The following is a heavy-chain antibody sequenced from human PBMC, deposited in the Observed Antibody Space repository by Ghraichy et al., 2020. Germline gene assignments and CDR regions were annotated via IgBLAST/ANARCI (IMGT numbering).Heavy chain of an antibody. CDR1: GGSISSSNW. J-gene: IGHJ1*01. CDR3: AQTYYYDSSGYSPYFQH. CDR2: IYHSGST. V-gene: IGHV4-4*02. Sequence: GSLRLSCAVSGGSISSSNWWSWVRQPPGKGLEWIGEIYHSGSTNYNPSLKSRVTISVDKSKNQFSLKLSSVTAADTAVYYCAQTYYYDSSGYSPYFQHWGQGTLVTVSS. D-gene: IGHD3-22*01.